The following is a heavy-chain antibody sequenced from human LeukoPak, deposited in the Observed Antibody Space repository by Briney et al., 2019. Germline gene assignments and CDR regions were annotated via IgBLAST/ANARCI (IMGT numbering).Heavy chain of an antibody. D-gene: IGHD4-23*01. Sequence: GGSLRLSCAASGFTFSLYAMHWVRQAPGKGLEWVAIISFDGSYKNYADSVKGRFTTSRDNSDNTLYLQMSSLRAEDTALYYCTRRDFNGGNSLAGFDIWGQGTMVTVSS. CDR2: ISFDGSYK. CDR3: TRRDFNGGNSLAGFDI. J-gene: IGHJ3*02. CDR1: GFTFSLYA. V-gene: IGHV3-30-3*01.